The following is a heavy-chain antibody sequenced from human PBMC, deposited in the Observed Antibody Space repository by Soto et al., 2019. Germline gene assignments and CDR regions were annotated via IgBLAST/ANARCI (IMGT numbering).Heavy chain of an antibody. V-gene: IGHV4-61*01. J-gene: IGHJ4*02. CDR3: TRGGEPYKTGH. Sequence: PSETLSLTCTVPGGSVNTGTYYWSLIGQPPGKGLEWIGFIHYSGTTNYTPSLKGRVTMSVDTSKNQFSLKLTSVNTADTAIYYCTRGGEPYKTGHWGQGTLVTVS. CDR2: IHYSGTT. CDR1: GGSVNTGTYY. D-gene: IGHD3-9*01.